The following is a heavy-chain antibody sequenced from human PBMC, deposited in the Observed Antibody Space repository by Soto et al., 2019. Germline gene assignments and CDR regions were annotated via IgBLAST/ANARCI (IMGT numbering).Heavy chain of an antibody. D-gene: IGHD6-19*01. J-gene: IGHJ6*02. V-gene: IGHV5-51*01. CDR2: IYPGDSDT. CDR1: DYSCTSCW. Sequence: EPLADACRVSDYSCTSCWIGWVSKMPGKGLEWMGIIYPGDSDTRYSPSFQGQVTISADKSISAAYLQWSSLKASDTAVYYCALRHSSGWDGLDVWGQGTTVTVSS. CDR3: ALRHSSGWDGLDV.